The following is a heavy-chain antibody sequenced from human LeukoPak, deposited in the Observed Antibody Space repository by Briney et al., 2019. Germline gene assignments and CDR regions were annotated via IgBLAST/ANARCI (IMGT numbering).Heavy chain of an antibody. CDR1: GFTFSDYY. CDR3: ARERGSGPYDAFDI. Sequence: GGSLRLSCAASGFTFSDYYMSWIRQAPGKGLEWVSYISSSGSTIYYADSVKGRFTISRDNAKNSLYLQMNSLRAEDTAVYYCARERGSGPYDAFDIWGQGTMVTVSS. D-gene: IGHD2-15*01. J-gene: IGHJ3*02. V-gene: IGHV3-11*01. CDR2: ISSSGSTI.